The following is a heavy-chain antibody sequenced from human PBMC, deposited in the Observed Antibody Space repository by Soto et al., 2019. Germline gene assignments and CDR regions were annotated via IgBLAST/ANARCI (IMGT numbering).Heavy chain of an antibody. V-gene: IGHV3-23*01. CDR3: ARRGSGSYYDY. D-gene: IGHD1-26*01. CDR2: ISGSGGST. Sequence: EVQLLESGGGLVQPGGSLILSCAASGFTFSSYAMRWVRQAPVKGLERVSAISGSGGSTYYADSVKGRFTISRDNSKNTLYLQMNSLRAEDTAVDSWARRGSGSYYDYWGQGTLVTVSS. J-gene: IGHJ4*02. CDR1: GFTFSSYA.